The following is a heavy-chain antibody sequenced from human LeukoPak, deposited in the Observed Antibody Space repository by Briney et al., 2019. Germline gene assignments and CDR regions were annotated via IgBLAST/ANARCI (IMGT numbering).Heavy chain of an antibody. CDR1: GFTLSRYG. V-gene: IGHV3-74*01. CDR3: ARSRLWGNDAFDI. J-gene: IGHJ3*02. Sequence: PGGSLRLSCAASGFTLSRYGMNWVRQAPGKGLVWVSRINSEGSSTTYADSVKGRFTISRDYAKNSLYLQMNSLRAEDTAVYYCARSRLWGNDAFDIWGQGTMVTVSS. D-gene: IGHD7-27*01. CDR2: INSEGSST.